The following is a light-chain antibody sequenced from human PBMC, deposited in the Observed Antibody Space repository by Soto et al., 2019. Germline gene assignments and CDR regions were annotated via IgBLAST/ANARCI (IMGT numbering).Light chain of an antibody. CDR2: DVS. CDR3: SSYTSSSTYV. V-gene: IGLV2-14*01. J-gene: IGLJ1*01. Sequence: QSALTQPASVSGSPGQSITISCTGTSSDVGGYNYVSWYQQHLGKVPKLMIYDVSNRPSGVSNRFSGSKSGNTASLTISGLQGEDEADYYRSSYTSSSTYVFGTGTKVTVL. CDR1: SSDVGGYNY.